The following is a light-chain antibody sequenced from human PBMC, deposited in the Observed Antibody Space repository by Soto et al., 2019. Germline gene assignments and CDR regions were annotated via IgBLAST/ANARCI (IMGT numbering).Light chain of an antibody. Sequence: DIQMTQSPSTLPASVGYRFTITCRASQTISSWLAWYQQKPGKAPDLLIYDASRLAGGVPSRFSGSGSGTEFTLTISSLQPDDFATYYCQHYNSYSEAFGQGTKVDI. CDR3: QHYNSYSEA. J-gene: IGKJ1*01. V-gene: IGKV1-5*01. CDR1: QTISSW. CDR2: DAS.